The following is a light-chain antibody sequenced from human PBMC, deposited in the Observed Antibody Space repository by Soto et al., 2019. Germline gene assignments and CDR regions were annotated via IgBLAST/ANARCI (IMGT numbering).Light chain of an antibody. CDR2: AAS. CDR1: QGISSY. V-gene: IGKV1-8*01. J-gene: IGKJ4*01. Sequence: AIRMTQSPSSLSASTGDRVTITCRASQGISSYLAWYKQKPGKAPKLLIYAASTLQSGVPSRFSGSGFGTDFTLTISCLQSEDFATYYCQQYYSYPRTFGGGTKVDIK. CDR3: QQYYSYPRT.